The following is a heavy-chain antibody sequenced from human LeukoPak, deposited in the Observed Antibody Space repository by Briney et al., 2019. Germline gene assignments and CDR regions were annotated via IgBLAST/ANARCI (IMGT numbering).Heavy chain of an antibody. Sequence: GRSLRLSCAASGFTFSSYGMHWVRQAPGKGLEWVAVISYDGSNKYYADSVKGRFTISRDNSKNTLYLQMNSLRVEDSAVYYCARGLRSDYWGQGTLVTVSS. J-gene: IGHJ4*02. CDR2: ISYDGSNK. CDR1: GFTFSSYG. D-gene: IGHD4-17*01. CDR3: ARGLRSDY. V-gene: IGHV3-30*03.